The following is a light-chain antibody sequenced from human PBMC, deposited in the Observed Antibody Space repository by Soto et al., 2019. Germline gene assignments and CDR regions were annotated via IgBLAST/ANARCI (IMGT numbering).Light chain of an antibody. V-gene: IGKV3-11*01. J-gene: IGKJ4*01. CDR1: QSVSSY. Sequence: EIVLTQSPATLSLSPGERATLSCRASQSVSSYLAWYQQKPGQAPRLLIYDASNRATGIPARFSGSGSGTDFTLTISRLEPEDFAVYYCQQRSKCPLTFGGGTKVEIK. CDR3: QQRSKCPLT. CDR2: DAS.